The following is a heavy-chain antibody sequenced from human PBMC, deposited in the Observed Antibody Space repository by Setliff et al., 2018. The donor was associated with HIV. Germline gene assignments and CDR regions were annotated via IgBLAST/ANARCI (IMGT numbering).Heavy chain of an antibody. D-gene: IGHD3-22*01. J-gene: IGHJ1*01. V-gene: IGHV4-34*01. CDR2: INHSGST. CDR3: SSNYYDSRDSYAP. CDR1: GGSFRGYY. Sequence: NPSETLSLTCAVDGGSFRGYYWSWIRQSPGKGLEWIGEINHSGSTKYNPSLKSRVTISEDAPKNQVSLKLRSVTAADTAQYYCSSNYYDSRDSYAPWGQGTLVTVSS.